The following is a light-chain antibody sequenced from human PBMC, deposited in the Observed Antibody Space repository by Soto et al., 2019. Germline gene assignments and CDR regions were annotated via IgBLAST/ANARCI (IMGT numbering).Light chain of an antibody. J-gene: IGKJ5*01. V-gene: IGKV3-15*01. CDR1: QSVSSN. CDR3: QQYNNWPPIT. Sequence: EIVMTQSPATLSVSPGERATLSCRASQSVSSNLAWYQQKPGQAPRLLLYGAATRATGIPARFSGSRSGTEFTFTLRSLQSEDFVVYYCQQYNNWPPITFGQGTRLEIK. CDR2: GAA.